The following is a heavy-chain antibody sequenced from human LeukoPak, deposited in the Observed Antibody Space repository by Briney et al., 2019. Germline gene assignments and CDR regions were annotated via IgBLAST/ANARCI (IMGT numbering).Heavy chain of an antibody. CDR2: VDTSGST. CDR3: ARGLGGASYYMDV. CDR1: GGSIRSFY. J-gene: IGHJ6*03. V-gene: IGHV4-4*07. D-gene: IGHD3-16*01. Sequence: SETLSLTCSVSGGSIRSFYWTWVRQSAWKGLEWIGRVDTSGSTHYNPPLKGRATMSLDTSKYQFSLRLTSVTVADTAVYYCARGLGGASYYMDVWGKGTTVTVSS.